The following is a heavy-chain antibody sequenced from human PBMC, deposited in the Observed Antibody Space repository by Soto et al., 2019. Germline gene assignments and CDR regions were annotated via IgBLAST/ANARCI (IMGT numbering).Heavy chain of an antibody. D-gene: IGHD3-10*01. CDR2: ISAYNGNT. V-gene: IGHV1-18*01. CDR3: ARGGGALWFGLYYYRMDV. Sequence: ADSVKGSCKASGYTFTSYGISWVRQAPGQGLEWMGWISAYNGNTNYAQKLQGRVTMTTDTSTSTAYMELRSLRSDDTAVYYCARGGGALWFGLYYYRMDVWGQGTTVTVS. J-gene: IGHJ6*02. CDR1: GYTFTSYG.